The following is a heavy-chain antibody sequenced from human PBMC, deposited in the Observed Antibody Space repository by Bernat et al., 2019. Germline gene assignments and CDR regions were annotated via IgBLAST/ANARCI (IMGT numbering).Heavy chain of an antibody. Sequence: EVQVVESGGGLVKPGGSLRLSCAASGFNINSYWTTWVRQAPGKGLEWVANIKPDGSEMFYVDSVKGRFTISRDNSKNSLYLQMNSLRAEDTAVYYCARDRRVYGMDVWGQGTTVTVSS. CDR1: GFNINSYW. CDR2: IKPDGSEM. CDR3: ARDRRVYGMDV. J-gene: IGHJ6*02. V-gene: IGHV3-7*03.